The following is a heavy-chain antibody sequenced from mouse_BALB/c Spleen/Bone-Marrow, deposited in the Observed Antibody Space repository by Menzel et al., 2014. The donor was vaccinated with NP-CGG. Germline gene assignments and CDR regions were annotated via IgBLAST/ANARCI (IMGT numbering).Heavy chain of an antibody. V-gene: IGHV5-17*02. CDR3: ARSGSSSGYFDY. Sequence: QLQQSGGGLVQPGGSRKLSCAASGFTFSSFGMHWVRQAPEKGLEWVAYISSGSSTVYYADKVMGRFTISRDNPKNTLFLQMTSLRSEDTAMYYCARSGSSSGYFDYWGQGTTLTVSS. D-gene: IGHD1-1*01. CDR2: ISSGSSTV. J-gene: IGHJ2*01. CDR1: GFTFSSFG.